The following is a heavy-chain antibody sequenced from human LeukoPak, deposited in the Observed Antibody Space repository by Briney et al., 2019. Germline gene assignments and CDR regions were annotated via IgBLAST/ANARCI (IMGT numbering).Heavy chain of an antibody. CDR2: ISSSGSTI. J-gene: IGHJ4*02. D-gene: IGHD2-21*02. CDR1: GFTFSSYE. Sequence: GGSLRLSCAASGFTFSSYEMNWVRQAPGKGLEWVSYISSSGSTIYYADSVKGRFTISRDNAKNSLYLQMNRLRAEDTAVYYCARSQYCGGDCYLRLFDYWGQGTLVTVSS. CDR3: ARSQYCGGDCYLRLFDY. V-gene: IGHV3-48*03.